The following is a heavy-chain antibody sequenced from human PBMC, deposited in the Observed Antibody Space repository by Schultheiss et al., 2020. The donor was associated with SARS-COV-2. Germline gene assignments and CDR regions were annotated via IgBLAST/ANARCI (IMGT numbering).Heavy chain of an antibody. Sequence: SETLSLTCTVSGGSISSYYWSWIRQPPGKGLEWIGYIYYSGSTNYNPSLKSRVTMSVDTSKNQFSLKLSSVTAADTAVYYCARANYSSSEYYYYMDVWGKGTTVTVSS. CDR2: IYYSGST. CDR1: GGSISSYY. D-gene: IGHD6-6*01. CDR3: ARANYSSSEYYYYMDV. J-gene: IGHJ6*03. V-gene: IGHV4-59*12.